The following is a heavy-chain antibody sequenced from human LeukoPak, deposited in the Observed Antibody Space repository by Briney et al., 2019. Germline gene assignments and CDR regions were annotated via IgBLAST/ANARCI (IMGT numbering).Heavy chain of an antibody. V-gene: IGHV3-33*01. CDR1: GFTFSSYG. Sequence: GGSLRLSCAASGFTFSSYGMHWVRQAPGKRLEWVAVIWYDGSNKYYADSVKGRFTISRDNSKNTLYLQMNSLRAEDTAVYYCARDPYVLLWFGELLHHYYYYGMDVWGKGTTVTVSS. J-gene: IGHJ6*04. D-gene: IGHD3-10*01. CDR3: ARDPYVLLWFGELLHHYYYYGMDV. CDR2: IWYDGSNK.